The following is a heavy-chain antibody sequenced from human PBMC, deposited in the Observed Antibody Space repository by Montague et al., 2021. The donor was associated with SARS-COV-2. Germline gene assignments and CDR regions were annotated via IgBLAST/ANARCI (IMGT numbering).Heavy chain of an antibody. D-gene: IGHD3-10*01. Sequence: SVKVSFKASGYSFASYGVNWVRQAPGQGLEWVGWISAYNGDTVYAQNVQGRVTMTKDTSTRTAYMELRSLRPDDTATYYCVRDRPYIWFGEGFEPEYFHHWGQGTLVIVSS. CDR1: GYSFASYG. V-gene: IGHV1-18*01. J-gene: IGHJ1*01. CDR3: VRDRPYIWFGEGFEPEYFHH. CDR2: ISAYNGDT.